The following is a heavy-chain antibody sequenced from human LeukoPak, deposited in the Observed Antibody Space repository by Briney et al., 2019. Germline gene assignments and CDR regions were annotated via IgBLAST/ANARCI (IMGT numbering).Heavy chain of an antibody. CDR2: IYYSGST. CDR3: ARVVTMVRGSEDDY. CDR1: GGSISSGGYY. J-gene: IGHJ4*02. V-gene: IGHV4-31*03. Sequence: SETLSLTCTVSGGSISSGGYYWSSIRQHPGKGLEWIGYIYYSGSTYDNPSLKSRVTISVDTSKNQFSLKLSSVTAADTAVYYCARVVTMVRGSEDDYWGQGTLVTVSS. D-gene: IGHD3-10*01.